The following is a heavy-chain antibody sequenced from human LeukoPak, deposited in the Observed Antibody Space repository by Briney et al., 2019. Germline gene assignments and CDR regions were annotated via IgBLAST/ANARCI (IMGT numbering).Heavy chain of an antibody. CDR1: GGSISSSNW. V-gene: IGHV4-4*02. D-gene: IGHD3-10*01. CDR3: ARGLTMVRGVRPFDY. Sequence: SETLSLTCAVSGGSISSSNWWSWVRQPPGKGLEWIGEIYHSGSANYNPSLKSRVTISVGKSKNQFSLKLSSVTAADTAVYYCARGLTMVRGVRPFDYWGQGTLVTVSS. J-gene: IGHJ4*02. CDR2: IYHSGSA.